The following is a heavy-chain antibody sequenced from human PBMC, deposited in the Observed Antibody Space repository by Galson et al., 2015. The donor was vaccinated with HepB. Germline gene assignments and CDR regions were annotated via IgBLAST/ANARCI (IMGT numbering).Heavy chain of an antibody. CDR2: ISSDGSNR. CDR3: ASHCSNSNCYYIGAFDI. Sequence: SLRLSCAASGFTFNNYAVHWVRQAPGKGLEWVTVISSDGSNRYYTDSVKGRFTISRDNSKNTLILQMNSLRVKDTAVYYCASHCSNSNCYYIGAFDIWGQGTTVTVSS. J-gene: IGHJ3*02. CDR1: GFTFNNYA. V-gene: IGHV3-30-3*01. D-gene: IGHD2-2*01.